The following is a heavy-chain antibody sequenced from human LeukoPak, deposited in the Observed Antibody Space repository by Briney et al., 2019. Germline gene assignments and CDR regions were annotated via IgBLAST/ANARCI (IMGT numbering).Heavy chain of an antibody. CDR3: ARGPDSGSFLGFDY. J-gene: IGHJ4*02. Sequence: SETLSLTCTVSGGSISSSSYYWGWIRQPPGKGLEWIGSIYYSGSTYYNPSLKSRVTISVDTSKNQFSLKLSSVTAADTAVYYCARGPDSGSFLGFDYWGQGTLVTVSS. CDR1: GGSISSSSYY. CDR2: IYYSGST. D-gene: IGHD1-26*01. V-gene: IGHV4-39*07.